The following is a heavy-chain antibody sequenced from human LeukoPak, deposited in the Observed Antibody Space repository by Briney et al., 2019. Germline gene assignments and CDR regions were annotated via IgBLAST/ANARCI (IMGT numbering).Heavy chain of an antibody. J-gene: IGHJ6*02. D-gene: IGHD3-3*01. V-gene: IGHV5-51*01. CDR3: ARGPPSRIFGVNYYGMDV. CDR2: IDPGDSDT. CDR1: GYSFTSYW. Sequence: GESLKISCKGSGYSFTSYWIGWVRQMPGKGLEWMGIIDPGDSDTRYSSSFQGQVTISADKSISTACLQWSSLKASDTAMYYCARGPPSRIFGVNYYGMDVWGQGTTVTVSS.